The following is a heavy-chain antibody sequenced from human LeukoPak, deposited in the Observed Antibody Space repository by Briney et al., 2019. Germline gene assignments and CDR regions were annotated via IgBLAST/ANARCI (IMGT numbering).Heavy chain of an antibody. CDR2: FDPEDGET. CDR1: GYTLTELS. D-gene: IGHD2/OR15-2a*01. Sequence: ASVKVSCKVSGYTLTELSMHWVRQAPGKGLEWMGGFDPEDGETIYAQKLQGRVTMTTDTSTSTAYMELRSLRSDDTAVYYCARGDYSTNFDYWGQGTLVTVSS. V-gene: IGHV1-24*01. J-gene: IGHJ4*02. CDR3: ARGDYSTNFDY.